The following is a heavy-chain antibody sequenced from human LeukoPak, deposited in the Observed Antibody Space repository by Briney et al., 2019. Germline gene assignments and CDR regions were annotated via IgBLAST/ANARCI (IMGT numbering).Heavy chain of an antibody. CDR1: GFTFSNYW. CDR2: IKQDGGEK. V-gene: IGHV3-7*01. CDR3: ARDGGGSASHGFDAFDI. Sequence: QPGGSLRLSCAASGFTFSNYWMNWVRQAPGKGLEWVANIKQDGGEKSYVDSVKGRFTISRDNAKNSLHLQMNSLRAEDTAVYYCARDGGGSASHGFDAFDIWGRGTMVTVPS. D-gene: IGHD3-10*01. J-gene: IGHJ3*02.